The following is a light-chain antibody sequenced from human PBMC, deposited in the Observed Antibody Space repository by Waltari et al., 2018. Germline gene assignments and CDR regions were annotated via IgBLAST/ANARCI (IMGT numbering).Light chain of an antibody. J-gene: IGKJ1*01. Sequence: DIQMTQSPSSLSASVGDRVTIHCRASQDIRFSLVWYQQKPGKAPKLLLFAASRLESGVPSRFSGSGSGTEYTLTISSLQPEDFATYYCQQYYNTPPWTFGQGTKVEIK. V-gene: IGKV1-NL1*01. CDR3: QQYYNTPPWT. CDR1: QDIRFS. CDR2: AAS.